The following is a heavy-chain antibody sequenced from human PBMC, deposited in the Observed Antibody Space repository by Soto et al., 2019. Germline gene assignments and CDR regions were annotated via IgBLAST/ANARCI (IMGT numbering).Heavy chain of an antibody. D-gene: IGHD6-13*01. J-gene: IGHJ5*02. CDR2: IYTSGST. V-gene: IGHV4-4*07. CDR3: ARAAAGTPVINWFDP. Sequence: PSETLSLTCTVSGGSISSYYWSWIRQPAGKGLEWIGRIYTSGSTNYNPSIKSRVTMSVDTSKNQFSLKLSSVTAADTAVYYCARAAAGTPVINWFDPWGQGTLVTVSS. CDR1: GGSISSYY.